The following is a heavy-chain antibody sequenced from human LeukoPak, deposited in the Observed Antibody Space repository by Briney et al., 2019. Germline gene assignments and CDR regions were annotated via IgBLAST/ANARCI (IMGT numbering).Heavy chain of an antibody. Sequence: PGGSLRLSCSASGFTFDDYAMHWVRQAPGKGLEWVSLISWDAGSAYYADSVKGRFTMSRDNSKNSLFLQMNSLRPEDTALYYCIKSRGGSELLLEDWGQGTLVTVSS. V-gene: IGHV3-43D*03. CDR1: GFTFDDYA. CDR2: ISWDAGSA. D-gene: IGHD1-7*01. CDR3: IKSRGGSELLLED. J-gene: IGHJ4*02.